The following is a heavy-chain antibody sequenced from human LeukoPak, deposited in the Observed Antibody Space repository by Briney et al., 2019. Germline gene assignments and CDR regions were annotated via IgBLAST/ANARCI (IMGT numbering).Heavy chain of an antibody. V-gene: IGHV3-30*18. Sequence: GRSLRLSCAASGFTFSSYGMHWVRQAPGKGLEWVAVISYDGSNKYYADSVKGRFTISRDNSKNTLYLQMNSLRAEDTAVYYCAKVSDPSTVPTQSYNWFDPWGQGTLVTVSS. CDR2: ISYDGSNK. CDR1: GFTFSSYG. D-gene: IGHD4-17*01. J-gene: IGHJ5*02. CDR3: AKVSDPSTVPTQSYNWFDP.